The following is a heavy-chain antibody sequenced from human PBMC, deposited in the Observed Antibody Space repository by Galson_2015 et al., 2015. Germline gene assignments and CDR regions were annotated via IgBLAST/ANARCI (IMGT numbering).Heavy chain of an antibody. CDR3: ARSGEYSSGWYMGYYYYYGMDV. J-gene: IGHJ6*02. V-gene: IGHV3-33*01. Sequence: SLRLSCAASGFTFSSYGMHWVRQAPGKGLEWVAVIWYDGSNKYYADSVKGRFTISRDNSKNTLYLQMNSLRAEDTAVYYCARSGEYSSGWYMGYYYYYGMDVWGQGTTVTVSS. CDR1: GFTFSSYG. D-gene: IGHD6-19*01. CDR2: IWYDGSNK.